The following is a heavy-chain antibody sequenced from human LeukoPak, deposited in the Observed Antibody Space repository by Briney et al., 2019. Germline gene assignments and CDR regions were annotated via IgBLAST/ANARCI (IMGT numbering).Heavy chain of an antibody. CDR1: GYTFTSYG. V-gene: IGHV1-18*01. D-gene: IGHD3-22*01. J-gene: IGHJ5*02. CDR2: ISAYNGNT. Sequence: ASVKVSCKASGYTFTSYGISWVRQAPGQGLEWMGWISAYNGNTNYAQKLQGRVTMTTDTSTSTAYMELRSLGSDDTAVYYCARMWDHSDSSGPENWFDPWGQGTLVTVSS. CDR3: ARMWDHSDSSGPENWFDP.